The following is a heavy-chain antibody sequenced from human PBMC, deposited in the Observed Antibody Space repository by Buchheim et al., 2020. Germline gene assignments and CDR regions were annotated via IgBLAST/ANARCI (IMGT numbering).Heavy chain of an antibody. V-gene: IGHV3-7*01. CDR2: IKQDGSEK. D-gene: IGHD6-13*01. J-gene: IGHJ5*02. CDR1: GFTFSSYW. Sequence: EVQLVESGGGLVQPGGSLRLSCAASGFTFSSYWMSWVRQAPGKGLEWVANIKQDGSEKHYVDSVKGRFTISRDNAKNSLYLQMNSLRAEDTAVYYCAREIPGIAAFGQDWFDPWGQGTL. CDR3: AREIPGIAAFGQDWFDP.